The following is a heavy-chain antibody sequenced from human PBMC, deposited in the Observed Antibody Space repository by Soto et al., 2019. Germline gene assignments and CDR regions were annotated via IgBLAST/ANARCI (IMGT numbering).Heavy chain of an antibody. D-gene: IGHD7-27*01. Sequence: QVQLQESGPGLVKPSQTLSLTCTVSGGSINTVNYYWSWIRQSPDKGMEWIGHIYNGGTTYNNTYLTSLFTTSVYTSNNQFSLKLSSVSAADTADYYCARGPSGDKVDYWGEGTLATVSS. CDR1: GGSINTVNYY. V-gene: IGHV4-30-4*01. J-gene: IGHJ4*02. CDR3: ARGPSGDKVDY. CDR2: IYNGGTT.